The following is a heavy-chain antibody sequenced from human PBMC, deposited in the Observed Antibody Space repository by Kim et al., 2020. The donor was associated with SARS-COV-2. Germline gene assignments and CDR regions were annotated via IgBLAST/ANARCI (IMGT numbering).Heavy chain of an antibody. D-gene: IGHD6-13*01. J-gene: IGHJ2*01. Sequence: PPLKSRVTISVDTSKNQFSLKLSSVTAADTAVYYCARGAGAAAGYWYFDLWGRGTLVTVSS. V-gene: IGHV4-34*01. CDR3: ARGAGAAAGYWYFDL.